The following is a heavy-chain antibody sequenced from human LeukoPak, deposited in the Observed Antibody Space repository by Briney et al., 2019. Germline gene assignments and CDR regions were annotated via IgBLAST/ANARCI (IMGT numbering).Heavy chain of an antibody. D-gene: IGHD4-23*01. CDR1: GFTFSHYW. V-gene: IGHV3-7*01. Sequence: PGGSLRLSCAASGFTFSHYWMAWVRQAPGKGPEWVANVKQDESSKFYADSVKGRFTISRDNAKNSLYPQMNGLRVEDTALYYCVRDYDGDLDYWGQGTLVTVSS. CDR3: VRDYDGDLDY. CDR2: VKQDESSK. J-gene: IGHJ4*02.